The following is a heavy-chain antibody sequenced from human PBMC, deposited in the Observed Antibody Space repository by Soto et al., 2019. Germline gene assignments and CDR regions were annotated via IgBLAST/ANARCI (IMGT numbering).Heavy chain of an antibody. Sequence: GGSLRLSCAASGFTFSSYGMHWVRQAPGKGLEWVAVIWYDGSNKYYADSVKGRFTISRDNSKNTLYLQMNSLRAEDTAVYYCARDRRIVGAIDYWGQGTLVTVSS. CDR3: ARDRRIVGAIDY. D-gene: IGHD1-26*01. CDR2: IWYDGSNK. J-gene: IGHJ4*02. V-gene: IGHV3-33*01. CDR1: GFTFSSYG.